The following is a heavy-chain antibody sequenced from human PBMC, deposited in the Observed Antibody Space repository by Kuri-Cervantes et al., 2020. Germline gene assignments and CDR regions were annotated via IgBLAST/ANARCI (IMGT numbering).Heavy chain of an antibody. D-gene: IGHD1-26*01. J-gene: IGHJ3*01. CDR2: IYYRGNT. Sequence: SETLSLTCTVSGGPISSHYWSWIRQPPGKGLEWIAYIYYRGNTNYNPSLKSRVTMSVDMSKNQFSLKLSSVTAADTAIYFCARFRMGVAFDFWGQGTMVTVSS. V-gene: IGHV4-59*11. CDR3: ARFRMGVAFDF. CDR1: GGPISSHY.